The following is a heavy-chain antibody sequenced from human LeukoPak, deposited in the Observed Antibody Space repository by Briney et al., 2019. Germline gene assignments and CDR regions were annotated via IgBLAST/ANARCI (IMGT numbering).Heavy chain of an antibody. J-gene: IGHJ5*02. CDR1: GGSISSNDW. D-gene: IGHD3-22*01. V-gene: IGHV4-4*02. Sequence: SETLSLTCAVSGGSISSNDWWSWVRQPPGKGLEWIGEIYHSGTSNYSPSLKSRFTISVDKSKNQFSLNLKSVTAADTAVYYCARAYASATWGQGTLVTVSS. CDR2: IYHSGTS. CDR3: ARAYASAT.